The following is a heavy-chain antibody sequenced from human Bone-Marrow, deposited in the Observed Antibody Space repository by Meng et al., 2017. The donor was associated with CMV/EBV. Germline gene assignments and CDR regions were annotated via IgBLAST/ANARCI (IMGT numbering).Heavy chain of an antibody. D-gene: IGHD1-26*01. Sequence: GSLKISCAASGFTFSSYWMSWVRQAPGKGLKWVANIKQDGSEKYYVDSVKGRFTISRDNAKNSLYLQMNSLRAEDTSVYYCARLYSGSYRRYWFFDLWGRGTLVTVSS. J-gene: IGHJ2*01. V-gene: IGHV3-7*01. CDR3: ARLYSGSYRRYWFFDL. CDR2: IKQDGSEK. CDR1: GFTFSSYW.